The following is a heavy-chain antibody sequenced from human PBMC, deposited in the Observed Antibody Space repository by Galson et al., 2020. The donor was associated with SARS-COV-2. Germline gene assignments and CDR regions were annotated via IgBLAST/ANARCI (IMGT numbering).Heavy chain of an antibody. V-gene: IGHV4-59*02. J-gene: IGHJ6*03. D-gene: IGHD2-2*01. Sequence: SETLSLTCTVSGGSVSSYYWTWIRQSPGKGLEWIGHMYYSGGTNYNPSLKSRVTTSVDTSNNQFSLKLSSVTAADTAVYLCARGVPSYPFYYLDFWGKGTTVTVAS. CDR1: GGSVSSYY. CDR3: ARGVPSYPFYYLDF. CDR2: MYYSGGT.